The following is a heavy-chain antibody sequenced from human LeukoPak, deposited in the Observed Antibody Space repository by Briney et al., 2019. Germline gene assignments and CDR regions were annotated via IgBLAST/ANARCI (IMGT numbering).Heavy chain of an antibody. V-gene: IGHV4-59*01. CDR1: GDPINSYY. Sequence: SETLSLTCTVSGDPINSYYWNWIRQPPGKGLEWIGYIYYSGSTHYNPSLKSRVAISVVTSKKQFSLRLSSVTAADTAVYYCARSISGNYFDSWGQGTLVTVSS. D-gene: IGHD1-26*01. CDR3: ARSISGNYFDS. CDR2: IYYSGST. J-gene: IGHJ4*02.